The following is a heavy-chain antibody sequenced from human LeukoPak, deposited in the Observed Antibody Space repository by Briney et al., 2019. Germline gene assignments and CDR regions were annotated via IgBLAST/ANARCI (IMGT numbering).Heavy chain of an antibody. CDR2: INTNTGNP. CDR1: GYTFTSYA. J-gene: IGHJ4*02. V-gene: IGHV7-4-1*02. D-gene: IGHD3-16*01. Sequence: ASVKVSCKASGYTFTSYAMNWVRQAPGQGLEWMGWINTNTGNPTYAQGFTGRFVFSLDTSVSTAYLQISSLKAEDTAVYYCATESTVFGLGLFDYWGQGTLVTVSS. CDR3: ATESTVFGLGLFDY.